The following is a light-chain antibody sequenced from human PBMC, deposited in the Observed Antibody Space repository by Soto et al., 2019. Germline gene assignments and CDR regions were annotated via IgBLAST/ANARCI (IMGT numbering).Light chain of an antibody. CDR1: SSDVGGYNY. CDR2: EVS. J-gene: IGLJ1*01. V-gene: IGLV2-14*01. Sequence: QSALTQPASVAGSPGQSITISCTGTSSDVGGYNYVSWYQQHPGKAPKLMIYEVSNRPSGVSNRFSGSKSGNTASLTISGLQAEDEADYYWSSYPSSSFYVFGTGTKLTVL. CDR3: SSYPSSSFYV.